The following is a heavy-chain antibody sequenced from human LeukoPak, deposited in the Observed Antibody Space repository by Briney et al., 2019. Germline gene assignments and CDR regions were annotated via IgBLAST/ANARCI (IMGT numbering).Heavy chain of an antibody. CDR1: GITFGNNW. CDR3: ARDVPHNWFDT. Sequence: GGSLRLSCAASGITFGNNWMHWVRQGPGRGLVWISRINSDGGGAIYADSVKGRFTVSRDNAKNTLYLQMNSLRAEDTAVYYCARDVPHNWFDTWGQGTLVTVSS. V-gene: IGHV3-74*01. J-gene: IGHJ5*02. CDR2: INSDGGGA.